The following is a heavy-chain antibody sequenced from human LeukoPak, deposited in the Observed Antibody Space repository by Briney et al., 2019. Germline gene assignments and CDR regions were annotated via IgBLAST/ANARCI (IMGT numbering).Heavy chain of an antibody. Sequence: GRSLRLSCAASVFTFSTYGMHWVRQAPGKGLEWVAVISYDGSNEYYADSVKGRFTISRDNSKSTLYLLMNSLRTEDTAVYYCARGYCSSTSCYTLDYWGQGTLVTVSS. CDR1: VFTFSTYG. D-gene: IGHD2-2*02. J-gene: IGHJ4*02. CDR3: ARGYCSSTSCYTLDY. CDR2: ISYDGSNE. V-gene: IGHV3-30-3*01.